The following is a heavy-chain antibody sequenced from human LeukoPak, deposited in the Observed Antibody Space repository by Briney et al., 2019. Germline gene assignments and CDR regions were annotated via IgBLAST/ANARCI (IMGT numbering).Heavy chain of an antibody. V-gene: IGHV4-34*01. CDR3: ARENKDHPTYYFDY. CDR1: GGSFSGYY. Sequence: PSETLSLTCAVYGGSFSGYYWSWIRQPPGKGLEWVGEIKHSGSTNYNPSLKSRVTISVDTSKNQFSLKLSSVTAADTAVYYCARENKDHPTYYFDYWGQGTLVTVSS. CDR2: IKHSGST. J-gene: IGHJ4*02.